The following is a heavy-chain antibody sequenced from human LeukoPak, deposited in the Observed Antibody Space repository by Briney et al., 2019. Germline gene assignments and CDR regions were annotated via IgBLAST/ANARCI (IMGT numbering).Heavy chain of an antibody. D-gene: IGHD6-13*01. CDR2: ISYDGSNK. CDR1: GFTFSSYA. Sequence: GGSLRLSCAASGFTFSSYAMYWVRQAPGKGLEWVAVISYDGSNKYYADSVKGRFTIPRDNSKNTLYLQMNSLRAEDTAVYYCARSKAAAGTYYFDYWGQGTLVTVSS. V-gene: IGHV3-30*04. CDR3: ARSKAAAGTYYFDY. J-gene: IGHJ4*02.